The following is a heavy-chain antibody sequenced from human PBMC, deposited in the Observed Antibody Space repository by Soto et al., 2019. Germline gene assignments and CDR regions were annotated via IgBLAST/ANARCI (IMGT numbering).Heavy chain of an antibody. V-gene: IGHV3-30*18. CDR3: AKDVPPEIVHSRGRYGDAFDI. Sequence: HLGGSLRLSCAASGFTFSSYGMHWVRQAPGKGLEWVAVISYDGSNKYYADSVKGRFTISRDNSKNTLYLQMNSLRAEDTAVYYCAKDVPPEIVHSRGRYGDAFDIWGQGTMVTVS. CDR2: ISYDGSNK. CDR1: GFTFSSYG. D-gene: IGHD6-19*01. J-gene: IGHJ3*02.